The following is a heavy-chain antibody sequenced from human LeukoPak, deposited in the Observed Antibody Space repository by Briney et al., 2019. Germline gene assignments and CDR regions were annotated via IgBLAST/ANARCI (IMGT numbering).Heavy chain of an antibody. V-gene: IGHV4-38-2*02. D-gene: IGHD1-26*01. CDR1: GYSISSGYY. J-gene: IGHJ4*02. CDR2: MYHSGST. Sequence: SETLSLTCTISGYSISSGYYWGWIRQPPGKGLECIGTMYHSGSTYYNPSLKSRVTISVDTSKNQFSLKLTSMTAADTAVYYCAREPWWDLFSPGGNFDYWGQGTLVTVSS. CDR3: AREPWWDLFSPGGNFDY.